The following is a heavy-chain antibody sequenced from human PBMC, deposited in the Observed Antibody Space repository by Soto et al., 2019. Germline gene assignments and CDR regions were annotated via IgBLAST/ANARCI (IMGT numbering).Heavy chain of an antibody. V-gene: IGHV1-69*08. D-gene: IGHD2-2*01. CDR1: GGTFSRYS. Sequence: QVQLVQSGAEVKKPGSSVKVSCKASGGTFSRYSITWVRQAPGHGLEWIGRIIPIFGIASYAHKFQGRVTNTADESTSTAYMELSSLRSDDTAVYYCAREDRDRATGLVPAAIDGMDVWGQGTTVTVSS. CDR2: IIPIFGIA. J-gene: IGHJ6*02. CDR3: AREDRDRATGLVPAAIDGMDV.